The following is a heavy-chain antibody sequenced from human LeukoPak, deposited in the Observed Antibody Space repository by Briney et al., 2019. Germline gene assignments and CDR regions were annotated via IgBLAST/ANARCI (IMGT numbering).Heavy chain of an antibody. J-gene: IGHJ4*02. CDR2: FYTSGNS. CDR3: ARLSTVTTSFDY. V-gene: IGHV4-4*07. D-gene: IGHD4-17*01. CDR1: GGSVSTYY. Sequence: SETLSLTCSVSGGSVSTYYWSWIRQPAGKGLEWIGRFYTSGNSYCNPSLKSRVTMSVDTSKNQFSLKLSSVTAADTAVYYCARLSTVTTSFDYWGQGTLVTVSS.